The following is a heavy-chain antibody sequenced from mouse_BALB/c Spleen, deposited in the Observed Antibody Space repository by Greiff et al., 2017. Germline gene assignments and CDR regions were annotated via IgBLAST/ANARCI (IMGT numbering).Heavy chain of an antibody. J-gene: IGHJ2*01. CDR1: GYSFTSYW. CDR2: IYPGNSDT. CDR3: TPYYGSSGGYYFDY. Sequence: EVQLQQSGTVLARPGASVKMSCKASGYSFTSYWMHWVKQRPGQGLEWIGAIYPGNSDTSYNQKFKGKAKLTAVTSASTAYMELSSLTNEDSAVYYCTPYYGSSGGYYFDYWGQGTTLTVSS. V-gene: IGHV1-5*01. D-gene: IGHD1-1*01.